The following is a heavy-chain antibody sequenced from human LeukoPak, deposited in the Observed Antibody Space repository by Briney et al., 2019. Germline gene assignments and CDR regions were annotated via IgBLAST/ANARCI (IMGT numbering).Heavy chain of an antibody. CDR2: IKQDGSEK. Sequence: GGSLRLSCAASGFSFSHYWMSWVRQAPGKGLEWVANIKQDGSEKYYVDSVKGRFTISRDNARNLLFLQMNGLRAEDTAVYYCARGRSITLLRGVAMSDGFDIWGQGAMVAVSS. CDR1: GFSFSHYW. CDR3: ARGRSITLLRGVAMSDGFDI. V-gene: IGHV3-7*02. D-gene: IGHD3-10*01. J-gene: IGHJ3*02.